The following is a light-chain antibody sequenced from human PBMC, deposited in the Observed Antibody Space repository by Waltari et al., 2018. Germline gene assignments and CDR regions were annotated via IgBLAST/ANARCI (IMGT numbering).Light chain of an antibody. Sequence: QSALTQPPSASGSPGQSVTMSCTGTSSDVGIYDYVSWYQQHPGRGPKLSIYEVTNRPSGIVHHRFSGSKSGNTASLTVSGLQPEDEAYYYCSSYAGNSNWVFGGGTLLTVL. J-gene: IGLJ3*02. CDR3: SSYAGNSNWV. CDR2: EVT. CDR1: SSDVGIYDY. V-gene: IGLV2-8*01.